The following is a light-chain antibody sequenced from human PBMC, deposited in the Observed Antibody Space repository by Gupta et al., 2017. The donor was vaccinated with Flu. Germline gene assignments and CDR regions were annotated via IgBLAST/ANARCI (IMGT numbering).Light chain of an antibody. Sequence: QSALTQPRSVSGSPGQSVTISCTGTSSDVGGYSYVSWYQQRPGKAPKVVICDVTKRPSGVPDRFSGSESGNAASLTISGLQAEDEADYYCCSYAGSSWVFGGGTKLTVL. CDR3: CSYAGSSWV. CDR1: SSDVGGYSY. J-gene: IGLJ3*02. CDR2: DVT. V-gene: IGLV2-11*01.